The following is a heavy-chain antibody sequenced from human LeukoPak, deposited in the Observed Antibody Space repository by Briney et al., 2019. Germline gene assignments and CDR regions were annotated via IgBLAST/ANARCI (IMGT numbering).Heavy chain of an antibody. D-gene: IGHD1-26*01. V-gene: IGHV3-48*04. Sequence: GGALRVSCAASGFTFSTYSMNWVRQAPGEGLEWISYISTGGSTIYYADSVKGRFTISRDNAKNSLYLQMNSLRAEDTAVYYCARGATYFDYWGQGTLVTVSS. CDR3: ARGATYFDY. J-gene: IGHJ4*02. CDR1: GFTFSTYS. CDR2: ISTGGSTI.